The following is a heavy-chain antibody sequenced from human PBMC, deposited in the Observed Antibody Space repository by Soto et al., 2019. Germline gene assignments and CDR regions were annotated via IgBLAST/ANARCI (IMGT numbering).Heavy chain of an antibody. Sequence: EVQLVESGGGLVKPGGSRRLSCAASGFTFSSYSMNWVRQAPGKGLEWVSSLSSSSSYIYYADSVKGRFTISRDNAKNSLYLQMNSLRAKDTAVYYCARDPEGYCSSTSCYVWGQGTLVTVSS. CDR2: LSSSSSYI. J-gene: IGHJ4*02. D-gene: IGHD2-2*01. CDR1: GFTFSSYS. CDR3: ARDPEGYCSSTSCYV. V-gene: IGHV3-21*01.